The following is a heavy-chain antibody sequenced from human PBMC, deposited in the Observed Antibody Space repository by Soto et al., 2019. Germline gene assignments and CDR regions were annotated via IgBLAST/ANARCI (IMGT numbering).Heavy chain of an antibody. CDR2: IWYDGSNK. CDR3: ARDPYTKGDVTENYFDY. D-gene: IGHD2-8*02. Sequence: GGSLRLSCAASGFTFSSYGMHWVRQAPGKGLEWVAVIWYDGSNKYYADSVKGRFTISRDNSKNTLYLQMNSLRAEDTAVYYCARDPYTKGDVTENYFDYWGQGTLVTVSS. V-gene: IGHV3-33*01. J-gene: IGHJ4*02. CDR1: GFTFSSYG.